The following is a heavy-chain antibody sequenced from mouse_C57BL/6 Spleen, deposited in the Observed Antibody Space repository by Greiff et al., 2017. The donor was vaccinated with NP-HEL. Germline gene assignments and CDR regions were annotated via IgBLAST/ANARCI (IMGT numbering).Heavy chain of an antibody. CDR1: GFTFSDYY. CDR3: AREVGPYYFDY. J-gene: IGHJ2*01. CDR2: INYDGSST. D-gene: IGHD4-1*01. V-gene: IGHV5-16*01. Sequence: EVKLVESVGGLVQPGSSMKLSCTASGFTFSDYYMAWVRQVPEKGLEWVANINYDGSSTYYLDSLKSRFIISRDNAKNILYLQMSSLKSEDTATYYCAREVGPYYFDYWGQGTTLTVSS.